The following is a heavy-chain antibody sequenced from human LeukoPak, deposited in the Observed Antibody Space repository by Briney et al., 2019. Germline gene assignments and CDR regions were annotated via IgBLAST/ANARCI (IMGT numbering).Heavy chain of an antibody. D-gene: IGHD2-15*01. V-gene: IGHV1-69*06. CDR2: IIPIFGTA. CDR1: GGTFSSYA. CDR3: ALGVAGPFDY. Sequence: ASVKGSCKGSGGTFSSYAISWVRQAPGEGLEWMGGIIPIFGTANYAQKFQGRVTITADKSTSTAYMELSSLRAEDTAVYYCALGVAGPFDYWGQGTLVTVSP. J-gene: IGHJ4*02.